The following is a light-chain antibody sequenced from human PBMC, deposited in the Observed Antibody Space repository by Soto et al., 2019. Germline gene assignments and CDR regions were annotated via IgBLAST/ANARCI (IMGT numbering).Light chain of an antibody. V-gene: IGLV2-8*01. J-gene: IGLJ2*01. CDR1: SRDVGGWHY. CDR3: SSHAGSNSPGV. CDR2: EVS. Sequence: QSVLTQPPSASGSPGQSVTISCTGTSRDVGGWHYVSWYQQHPGKAPKVMIYEVSKRPSGVPDRFSGSKSGNTASLTVSGLQADDEADYYSSSHAGSNSPGVFGGGTKLTVL.